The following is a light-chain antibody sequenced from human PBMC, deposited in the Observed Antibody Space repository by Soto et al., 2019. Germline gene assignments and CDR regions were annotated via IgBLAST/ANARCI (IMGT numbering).Light chain of an antibody. J-gene: IGKJ4*01. Sequence: EIVLTQSPGTLSLSPGERATLSCRASQSVSSNYLAWYQQKPGQAPRLLIYSVSSRATGIPDRFSGSGSGTDFTLTITRLEPEDFAVYYCQQRSNWLLTFGGGTKVEIK. CDR1: QSVSSNY. CDR2: SVS. CDR3: QQRSNWLLT. V-gene: IGKV3D-20*02.